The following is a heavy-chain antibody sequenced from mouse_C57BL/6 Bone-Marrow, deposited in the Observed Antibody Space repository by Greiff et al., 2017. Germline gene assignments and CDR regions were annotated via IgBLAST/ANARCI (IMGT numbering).Heavy chain of an antibody. Sequence: VQLQQSGAELVRPGASVKLSCTASGFNIKDDYMHWVKQRPEQGLEWLGWIDPENGDTEYASKFQGKATITADTSSNTAYLQLSSLTSEDTAVYYCTTEFFDYWGQGTTLTVSS. J-gene: IGHJ2*01. CDR1: GFNIKDDY. CDR2: IDPENGDT. V-gene: IGHV14-4*01. CDR3: TTEFFDY.